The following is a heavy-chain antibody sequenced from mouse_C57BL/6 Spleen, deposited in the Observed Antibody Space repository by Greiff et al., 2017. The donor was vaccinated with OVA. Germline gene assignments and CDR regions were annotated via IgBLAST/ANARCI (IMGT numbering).Heavy chain of an antibody. CDR3: ARALTGTLRFYFDY. CDR1: GFTFSSYA. Sequence: EVQVVESGGGLVKPGGSLKLSCAASGFTFSSYAMSWVRQTPEKRLEWVATISDGGSYTYYPDNVKGRFTISRDNAKNNLYLQMSHLKSEDTAMYYCARALTGTLRFYFDYWGQGTTLTVSS. D-gene: IGHD4-1*01. CDR2: ISDGGSYT. V-gene: IGHV5-4*01. J-gene: IGHJ2*01.